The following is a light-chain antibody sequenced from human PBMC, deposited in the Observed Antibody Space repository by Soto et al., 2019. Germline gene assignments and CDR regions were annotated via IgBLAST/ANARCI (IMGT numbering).Light chain of an antibody. CDR3: QNYYGAPPIT. CDR1: QGISNY. CDR2: AAS. Sequence: DIQMTQSPSSLSASVGDRVAITCRASQGISNYLAWYQQKPGKVPKLLIYAASTLQSGVPSRFSGSGSGTDFTLTISGLQPEDVATYYCQNYYGAPPITFGQGKRLEIK. V-gene: IGKV1-27*01. J-gene: IGKJ5*01.